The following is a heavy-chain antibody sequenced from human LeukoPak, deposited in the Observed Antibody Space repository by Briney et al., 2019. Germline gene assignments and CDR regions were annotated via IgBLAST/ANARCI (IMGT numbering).Heavy chain of an antibody. Sequence: GASVKVSCKASGYTFTSYDIIWVRQATGQGLEWMGWMNPNSGNTGYAHKFQGRGTMTRNTSISTAYMELSSLRSEDTAVYYCARGPPSARVDYWGQGTLVTVSS. CDR2: MNPNSGNT. J-gene: IGHJ4*02. CDR1: GYTFTSYD. D-gene: IGHD3-10*01. V-gene: IGHV1-8*01. CDR3: ARGPPSARVDY.